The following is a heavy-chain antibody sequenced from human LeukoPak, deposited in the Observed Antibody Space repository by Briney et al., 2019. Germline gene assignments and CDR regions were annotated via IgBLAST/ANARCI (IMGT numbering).Heavy chain of an antibody. CDR1: GYTFTSYA. CDR3: AILCTGESCSRSYYFDY. Sequence: ASVKVSCKAPGYTFTSYAMHWVRQAPGQRLEWMGWINAGNGNTEYSQKFQDRVTITRDTSASTAYMELSSLRSEDTAVYYCAILCTGESCSRSYYFDYWGQGTPVTVSS. V-gene: IGHV1-3*01. J-gene: IGHJ4*02. CDR2: INAGNGNT. D-gene: IGHD2-8*02.